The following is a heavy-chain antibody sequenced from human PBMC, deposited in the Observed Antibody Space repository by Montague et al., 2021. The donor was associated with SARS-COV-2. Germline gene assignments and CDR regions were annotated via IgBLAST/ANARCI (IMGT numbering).Heavy chain of an antibody. Sequence: SETLSLTCAVSGGFISSGNWWSWVRQPPGKGLEWIGEIFHSGAASYNPSLKSRLTISMDKSKNEFSLKLNPVTAADTAMYYCARDFVAAVPDRFDSWGQGVLVTVSS. J-gene: IGHJ4*02. D-gene: IGHD6-13*01. CDR2: IFHSGAA. CDR3: ARDFVAAVPDRFDS. CDR1: GGFISSGNW. V-gene: IGHV4/OR15-8*02.